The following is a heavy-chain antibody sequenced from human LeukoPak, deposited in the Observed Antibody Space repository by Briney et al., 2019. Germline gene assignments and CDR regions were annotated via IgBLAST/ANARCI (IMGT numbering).Heavy chain of an antibody. Sequence: ASVKVSCKASGYTFTGYYMHWVRQAPGQGLEWMGWINPNSGGTNYPQKFQGRVTMTRDTSISTAYMELSRLRSDDTAVYYCAREEYCSSTSCYTEYWGQGTLVTVSS. D-gene: IGHD2-2*02. J-gene: IGHJ4*02. CDR1: GYTFTGYY. V-gene: IGHV1-2*02. CDR3: AREEYCSSTSCYTEY. CDR2: INPNSGGT.